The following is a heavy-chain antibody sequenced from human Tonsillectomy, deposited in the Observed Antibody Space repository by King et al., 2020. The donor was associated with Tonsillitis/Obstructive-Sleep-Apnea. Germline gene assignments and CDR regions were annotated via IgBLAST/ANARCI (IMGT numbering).Heavy chain of an antibody. D-gene: IGHD5-12*01. Sequence: VQLVESGGGLVQPGGSLILSCAASGFTFLAYGVSWVREAPGKGLWWVSGLCVSGSRTYYADSVKGRVTISRDNSTNAVYVQMNSLRAQDPAVYHCAKWNGYGHYWGQGTRVTVSS. CDR2: LCVSGSRT. CDR3: AKWNGYGHY. CDR1: GFTFLAYG. V-gene: IGHV3-23*04. J-gene: IGHJ4*02.